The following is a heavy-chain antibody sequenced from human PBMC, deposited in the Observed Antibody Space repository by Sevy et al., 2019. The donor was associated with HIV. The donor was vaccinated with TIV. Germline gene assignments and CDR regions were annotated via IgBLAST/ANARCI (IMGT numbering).Heavy chain of an antibody. CDR3: AKAYSVRCYIPYDAFDI. J-gene: IGHJ3*02. CDR2: VSSDGAIT. CDR1: GFTFNNFA. D-gene: IGHD1-26*01. Sequence: GGSLRLSCAASGFTFNNFAMHWVRLAPGKGPEWVAVVSSDGAITYYADSVKGRFTVSRDNSKNTVYLQMSSLRTADTALYYCAKAYSVRCYIPYDAFDIWGQGTMVTVSS. V-gene: IGHV3-30-3*01.